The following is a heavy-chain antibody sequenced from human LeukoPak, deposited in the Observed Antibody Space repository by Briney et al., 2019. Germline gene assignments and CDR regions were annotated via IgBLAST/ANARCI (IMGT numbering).Heavy chain of an antibody. CDR2: MNPNSDNT. CDR1: GYTFTSYD. CDR3: ARGYSSGWYGYNWFDP. D-gene: IGHD6-19*01. Sequence: GASVTLSCKASGYTFTSYDINWVRKATGQGLEWMGWMNPNSDNTAYAQKFQGRITMTRNTSISTAYMELSSLRSEDTAVYYCARGYSSGWYGYNWFDPWGQGTLVTVSS. J-gene: IGHJ5*02. V-gene: IGHV1-8*01.